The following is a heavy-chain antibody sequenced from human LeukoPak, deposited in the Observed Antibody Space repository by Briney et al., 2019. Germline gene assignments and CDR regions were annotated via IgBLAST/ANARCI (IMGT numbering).Heavy chain of an antibody. CDR1: GGSFSGYC. V-gene: IGHV4-34*01. D-gene: IGHD2-15*01. CDR3: ARGSDGYCSGGSCYSINYFDY. CDR2: INHSGST. J-gene: IGHJ4*02. Sequence: PSETLSLTCAVYGGSFSGYCWSWIRQPPGKGLEWIGEINHSGSTNYNPSLKSRVTISVDTSKNQFSLKLSSVTAADTAVYYCARGSDGYCSGGSCYSINYFDYWGQGTLVTVSS.